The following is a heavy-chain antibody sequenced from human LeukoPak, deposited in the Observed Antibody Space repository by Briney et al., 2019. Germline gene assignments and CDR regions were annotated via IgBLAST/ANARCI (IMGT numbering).Heavy chain of an antibody. CDR2: IYTSGST. CDR1: GGSISSYY. Sequence: PSETLSLTCTVSGGSISSYYWSWIRQPAGKGLEWIGRIYTSGSTNYNPSLKSRVTMSVDTSKNQSSLKLSSVTAADTAVYYCARDIRERYCSSTSCPRGFDPWGQGTLVTVSS. CDR3: ARDIRERYCSSTSCPRGFDP. D-gene: IGHD2-2*01. V-gene: IGHV4-4*07. J-gene: IGHJ5*02.